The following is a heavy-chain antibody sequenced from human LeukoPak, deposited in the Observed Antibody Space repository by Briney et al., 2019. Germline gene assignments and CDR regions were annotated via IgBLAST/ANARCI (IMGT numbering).Heavy chain of an antibody. D-gene: IGHD6-19*01. J-gene: IGHJ4*02. CDR2: IKQDGSEK. V-gene: IGHV3-7*03. CDR1: GFTFSSYW. Sequence: PGGSLRLSCAASGFTFSSYWMSWVRQAPGKGLEWVANIKQDGSEKYYVDSVKGRFSISRDNAKNSLYLQMNSLRAEDTAVYYCARGIGSGWYGSFDYWGQGTLVTVSP. CDR3: ARGIGSGWYGSFDY.